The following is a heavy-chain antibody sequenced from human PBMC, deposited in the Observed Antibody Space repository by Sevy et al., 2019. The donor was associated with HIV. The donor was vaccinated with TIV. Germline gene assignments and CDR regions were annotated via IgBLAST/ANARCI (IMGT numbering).Heavy chain of an antibody. V-gene: IGHV3-33*08. Sequence: GGSLRLSCAASGFIFSTYGMHWVRQAPGKGLEWVALIWYDGSSQYYADSVQGRFTISRENSTNTLDLQMNSLRAEDTAVYYCVSDASIAAAGNFAYWGQGTLVTVSS. CDR3: VSDASIAAAGNFAY. CDR1: GFIFSTYG. CDR2: IWYDGSSQ. J-gene: IGHJ4*02. D-gene: IGHD6-13*01.